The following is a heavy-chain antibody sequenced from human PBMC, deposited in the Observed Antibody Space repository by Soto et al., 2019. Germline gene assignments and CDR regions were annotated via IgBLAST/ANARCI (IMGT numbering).Heavy chain of an antibody. D-gene: IGHD3-10*01. CDR3: ASERFGMYAMDV. Sequence: EVQLVESGGGLAQPGGSLRLSCVASGFTFSKYWVHWVRQVPGKGLVWVSRINGDGSGTSYADSVEGRFTISRDNAKSTLYLQIIRLRAEDTSVYYCASERFGMYAMDVWGQGTTVTVSS. J-gene: IGHJ6*02. CDR2: INGDGSGT. V-gene: IGHV3-74*01. CDR1: GFTFSKYW.